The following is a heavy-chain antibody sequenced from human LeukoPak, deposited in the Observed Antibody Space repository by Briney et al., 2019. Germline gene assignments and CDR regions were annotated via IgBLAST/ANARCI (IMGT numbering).Heavy chain of an antibody. Sequence: PGRSLRLSCAASGFTFSCYSMNWVRQAPGKGLEWVAFIRYDGSNKYYADSVKGRFTISRDNSKNTLYLQMNSLRAEDTAVYYCAKDRTYSWSGYAFDYWGQGTLVTVSS. CDR3: AKDRTYSWSGYAFDY. V-gene: IGHV3-30*02. D-gene: IGHD3-3*01. CDR1: GFTFSCYS. J-gene: IGHJ4*02. CDR2: IRYDGSNK.